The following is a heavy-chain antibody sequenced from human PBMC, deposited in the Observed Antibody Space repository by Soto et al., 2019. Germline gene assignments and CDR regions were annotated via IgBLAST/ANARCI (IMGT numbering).Heavy chain of an antibody. Sequence: VGSLRLSCAAAGFTFSSYAMSWVRQAPGKGLEWVSAISGSGGSTYYADSVKGRFTISRDNSKNTLYLQMNSLRAEDTAVYYYAKDVTSLTYFDYWGQGTLVTVSS. J-gene: IGHJ4*02. CDR2: ISGSGGST. CDR3: AKDVTSLTYFDY. V-gene: IGHV3-23*01. D-gene: IGHD2-21*02. CDR1: GFTFSSYA.